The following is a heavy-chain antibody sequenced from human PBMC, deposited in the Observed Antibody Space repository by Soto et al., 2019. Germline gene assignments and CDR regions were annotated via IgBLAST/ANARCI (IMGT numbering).Heavy chain of an antibody. CDR1: GFTFSSYG. CDR2: ISYDGSNK. CDR3: AKEAWDIVVVPAATAPDY. D-gene: IGHD2-2*01. J-gene: IGHJ4*02. Sequence: PGGSLRLSCAASGFTFSSYGMHWVRQAPGKGLEWVAVISYDGSNKYYADSVKGRFTISRDNSKNTLYLQMNSLRAEDTAVYYCAKEAWDIVVVPAATAPDYWGQGTLVTVSS. V-gene: IGHV3-30*18.